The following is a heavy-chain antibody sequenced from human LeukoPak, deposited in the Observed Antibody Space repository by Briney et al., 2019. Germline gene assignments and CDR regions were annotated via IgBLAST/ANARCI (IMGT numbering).Heavy chain of an antibody. CDR2: IYTSGST. CDR1: GGSISSYY. V-gene: IGHV4-4*07. D-gene: IGHD6-19*01. CDR3: ARDGFLGAVAGTFFWFDP. Sequence: PSETLSLTCTVSGGSISSYYWSWIRQPAGKGLEWIGRIYTSGSTNYNPSLKSRVTMSVDTSKNQFSLKLSSVTAADTAVYYCARDGFLGAVAGTFFWFDPWGQGTLVTVSS. J-gene: IGHJ5*02.